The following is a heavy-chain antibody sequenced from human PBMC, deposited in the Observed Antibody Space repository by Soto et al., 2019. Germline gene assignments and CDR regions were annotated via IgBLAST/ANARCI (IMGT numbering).Heavy chain of an antibody. CDR1: GFIFSRYS. CDR2: IGTSGSYI. D-gene: IGHD3-16*01. CDR3: ARGSAFIRIDY. J-gene: IGHJ4*02. V-gene: IGHV3-21*01. Sequence: GGSLRLSCAVSGFIFSRYSMNWVRQAPGKGLEWVSSIGTSGSYIYDTDSVKGRFTISRDNTKDSLYLQMNSLRAEDTAIYYCARGSAFIRIDYWGQGNPVTVSS.